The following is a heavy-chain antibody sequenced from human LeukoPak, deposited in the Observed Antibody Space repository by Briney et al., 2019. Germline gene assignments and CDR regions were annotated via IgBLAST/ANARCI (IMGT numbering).Heavy chain of an antibody. V-gene: IGHV3-21*01. J-gene: IGHJ4*02. CDR2: ISSSSYI. CDR1: GFXFSSYS. Sequence: GGSLRFSCAASGFXFSSYSINWVRQAPGKGLEWVSSISSSSYIYYADSVKGRFTISRDNAKNSLYLQMNSLRAEDTAVYYCARDTGPIDYWGQGTLVTVSS. CDR3: ARDTGPIDY. D-gene: IGHD2-8*02.